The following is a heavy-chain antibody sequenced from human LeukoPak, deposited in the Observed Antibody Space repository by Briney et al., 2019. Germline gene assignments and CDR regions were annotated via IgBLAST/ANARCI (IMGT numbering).Heavy chain of an antibody. Sequence: ASVKDSCKTSGYNFARYGVTWVRQAPGRGVERMGWIAAYNSKTDLAQKVQYRLGLTTDTSTSTAYMELRNLTSDDTAVYYCVRVGSVVATMSNYWGQGTLVLVSS. CDR2: IAAYNSKT. J-gene: IGHJ4*02. CDR3: VRVGSVVATMSNY. V-gene: IGHV1-18*04. CDR1: GYNFARYG. D-gene: IGHD5-12*01.